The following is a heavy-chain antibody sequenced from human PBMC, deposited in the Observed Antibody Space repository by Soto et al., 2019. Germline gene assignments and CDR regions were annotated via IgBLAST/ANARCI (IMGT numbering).Heavy chain of an antibody. Sequence: ASVKVSCKASGYTFTSYGISWVRQAPGQGLEWMGWISAYNGNTNYAQKLLGRVTMTIDTSTSTAYMELRSLRSDDTAVYYCARWEFEDTDMVSGFDYWGQGTLVTVSS. CDR1: GYTFTSYG. J-gene: IGHJ4*02. CDR3: ARWEFEDTDMVSGFDY. D-gene: IGHD5-18*01. V-gene: IGHV1-18*04. CDR2: ISAYNGNT.